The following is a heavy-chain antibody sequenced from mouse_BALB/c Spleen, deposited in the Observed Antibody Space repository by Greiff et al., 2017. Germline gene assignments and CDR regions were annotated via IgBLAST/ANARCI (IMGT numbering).Heavy chain of an antibody. CDR1: GYSITSDYA. J-gene: IGHJ2*01. CDR3: ARLGTYYFDY. Sequence: EVKLVESGPGLVKPSQSLSLTCTVTGYSITSDYAWNWIRQFPGNKLEWMGYISYSGSTSYNPSLKSRISITRDTSKNQFFLQLNSVTTEDTATYYCARLGTYYFDYWGQGTTLTVSS. D-gene: IGHD3-3*01. CDR2: ISYSGST. V-gene: IGHV3-2*02.